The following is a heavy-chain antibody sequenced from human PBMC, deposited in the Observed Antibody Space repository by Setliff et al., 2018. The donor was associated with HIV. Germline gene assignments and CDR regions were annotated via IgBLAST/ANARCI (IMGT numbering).Heavy chain of an antibody. CDR2: IIPIFGPT. CDR1: GGTFSSYA. CDR3: VGLGYSFSYRWWFDP. V-gene: IGHV1-69*13. D-gene: IGHD5-18*01. Sequence: ASVKVSCKGSGGTFSSYAISWVRQAPGQGLEWMGGIIPIFGPTNYAQKFQGRLTITADESTSTAYMELSSLISEDTAVYYCVGLGYSFSYRWWFDPWCQGTLVTVSS. J-gene: IGHJ5*02.